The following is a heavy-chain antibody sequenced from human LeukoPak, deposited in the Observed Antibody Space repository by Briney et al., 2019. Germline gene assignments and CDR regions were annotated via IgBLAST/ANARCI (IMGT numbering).Heavy chain of an antibody. D-gene: IGHD2-21*01. CDR1: GFTFSSYS. Sequence: PGGSLRLSCAASGFTFSSYSMNWVRQAPGKGLEWVSSISSSSSYIYYADSVKGRFTISRDNAKNTLYLQMNSLRAEDTAVYYCARGIATEASYWGQGTLVTVSS. CDR2: ISSSSSYI. J-gene: IGHJ4*02. V-gene: IGHV3-21*01. CDR3: ARGIATEASY.